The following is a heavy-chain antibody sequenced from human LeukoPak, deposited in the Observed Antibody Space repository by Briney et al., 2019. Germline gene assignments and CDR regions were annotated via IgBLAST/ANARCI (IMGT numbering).Heavy chain of an antibody. CDR1: GFTFSSYS. CDR2: ISSSSSTI. J-gene: IGHJ4*02. Sequence: SGGSLRLSCAASGFTFSSYSMNWVRQAPGKGLELVSYISSSSSTIYYADSVKGRFTISRDNAKNSMYLQMNSLRAEDTAVYYCAKQMAVDYFDYWGQGTLVTVSS. V-gene: IGHV3-48*04. CDR3: AKQMAVDYFDY. D-gene: IGHD5-24*01.